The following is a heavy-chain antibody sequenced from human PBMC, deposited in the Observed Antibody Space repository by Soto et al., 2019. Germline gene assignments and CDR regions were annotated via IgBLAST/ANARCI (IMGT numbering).Heavy chain of an antibody. CDR2: IYHSGST. V-gene: IGHV4-38-2*02. Sequence: TLSLTCDDSGYCISSSYYLGWMRQPPCEGLSWIGSIYHSGSTYYNTSLRSRVNISIDPSENHFSLKLTSVTDADTAVYYCARDLIYYGNYYYSLDVWGRGTTVNVSS. J-gene: IGHJ6*02. CDR1: GYCISSSYY. D-gene: IGHD3-16*01. CDR3: ARDLIYYGNYYYSLDV.